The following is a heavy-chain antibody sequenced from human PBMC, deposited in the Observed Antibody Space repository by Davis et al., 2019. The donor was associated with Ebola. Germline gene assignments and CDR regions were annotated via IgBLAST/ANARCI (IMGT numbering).Heavy chain of an antibody. D-gene: IGHD2-8*01. V-gene: IGHV1-18*01. J-gene: IGHJ6*02. CDR3: ARWGYCTNGVCSTPPLYYYYYGMDV. Sequence: ASVKVSCKASGYTFTSYGISWVRQAPGQGLEWMGWISAYNGNTNYAQKLQGRVTMTTDTSTSTAYMELRSLRSDDTAVYYCARWGYCTNGVCSTPPLYYYYYGMDVWGQGTTVTVSS. CDR1: GYTFTSYG. CDR2: ISAYNGNT.